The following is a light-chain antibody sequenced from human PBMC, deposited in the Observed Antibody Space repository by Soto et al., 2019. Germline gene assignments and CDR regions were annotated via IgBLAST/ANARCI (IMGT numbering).Light chain of an antibody. J-gene: IGLJ2*01. CDR3: SSFSSITREV. CDR2: EVS. CDR1: SSDVGGYSY. Sequence: QSVLTQPASVSGSPGQSITISCTGTSSDVGGYSYVSWYQQHPGKTPKLMIYEVSNRPSGVSHRFSGSKSGNTASLTISGLQTEDEADYYCSSFSSITREVFGGGTKLT. V-gene: IGLV2-14*01.